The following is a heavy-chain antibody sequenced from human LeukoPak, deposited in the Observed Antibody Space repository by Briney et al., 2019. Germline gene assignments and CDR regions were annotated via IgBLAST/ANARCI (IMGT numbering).Heavy chain of an antibody. Sequence: QTGGSLRLSCAASGFTFSSYAMSWVRQAPGTGLEWVSAISGSGGSTYYADSVKGRFTISRDNSKNTLYLQMNSLRAEDTAVYYCAKDGDSSGYYLFDYWGQGTLVTVSS. CDR1: GFTFSSYA. CDR2: ISGSGGST. J-gene: IGHJ4*02. D-gene: IGHD3-22*01. CDR3: AKDGDSSGYYLFDY. V-gene: IGHV3-23*01.